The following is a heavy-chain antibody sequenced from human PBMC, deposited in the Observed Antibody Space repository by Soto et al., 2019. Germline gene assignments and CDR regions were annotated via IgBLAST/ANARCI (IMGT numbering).Heavy chain of an antibody. V-gene: IGHV1-69*13. Sequence: GASVKVSCKASGGTFSSYAISWVRQAPGQGLEWMGGIIPIFGTANYAQKFQGRVTITADESTSTAYMELSSLRSEDTAVYYCARGGYDFWSGHMDVWGQGTTVTVSS. J-gene: IGHJ6*02. CDR3: ARGGYDFWSGHMDV. CDR1: GGTFSSYA. CDR2: IIPIFGTA. D-gene: IGHD3-3*01.